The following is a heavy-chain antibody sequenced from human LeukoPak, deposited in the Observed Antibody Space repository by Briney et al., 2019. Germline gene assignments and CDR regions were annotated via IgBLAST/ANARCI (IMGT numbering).Heavy chain of an antibody. D-gene: IGHD6-13*01. CDR3: ARSFGSSSWAYYYYYGMDV. CDR1: GDSVSSNSAA. CDR2: TYYRSKWYN. J-gene: IGHJ6*02. V-gene: IGHV6-1*01. Sequence: LQTLSLTCAISGDSVSSNSAAWNWIRQSPSRGLEWLGRTYYRSKWYNDYAVSVKSRITVNPDTSKNQFSLQLNSVTPEDTAVYYCARSFGSSSWAYYYYYGMDVWGQGTTVTVSS.